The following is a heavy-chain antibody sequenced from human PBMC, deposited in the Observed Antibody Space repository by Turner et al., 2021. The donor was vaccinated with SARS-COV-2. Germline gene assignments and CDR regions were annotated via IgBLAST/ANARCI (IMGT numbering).Heavy chain of an antibody. J-gene: IGHJ4*02. V-gene: IGHV4-39*01. Sequence: QVQLQESGPGLVKPSETLSLTCSVSGGPISSSSYYWGLIRQSPGKGLEWLATVFSSGTTYDNPSLNGRVSMSVDTSNNQFSLRLTSATVADTAVYYCVRPACSSTACYFYFDSWGQGILVTVSS. CDR3: VRPACSSTACYFYFDS. D-gene: IGHD2-2*01. CDR2: VFSSGTT. CDR1: GGPISSSSYY.